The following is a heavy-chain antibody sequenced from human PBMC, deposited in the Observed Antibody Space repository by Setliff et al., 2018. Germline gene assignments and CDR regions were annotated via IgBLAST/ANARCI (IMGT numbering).Heavy chain of an antibody. J-gene: IGHJ4*02. CDR3: ARTGHCGGDCYGFDY. Sequence: ASVKVSCKASGYTFTGYYMHWVRQAPGQGLEWMGWINPNSGGTNYAQKFQGRVTMTRDTSISTAYMELSRLRSDVTAVYYCARTGHCGGDCYGFDYWGQGTLVTVSS. V-gene: IGHV1-2*02. D-gene: IGHD2-21*02. CDR2: INPNSGGT. CDR1: GYTFTGYY.